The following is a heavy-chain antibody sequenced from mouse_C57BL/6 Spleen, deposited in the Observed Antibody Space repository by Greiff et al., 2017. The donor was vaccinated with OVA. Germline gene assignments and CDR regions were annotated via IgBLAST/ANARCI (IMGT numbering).Heavy chain of an antibody. Sequence: QVQLQQSGAELARPGASVKMSCKASGYTFTSYTMHWVKQRPGQGLEWIGYINPSSGYTKYNQKFKDKATLTADKSSSTAYMQLRSLTSEDSAVYYCARGGTAQAAGFAYWGQGTLVTVSA. V-gene: IGHV1-4*01. CDR2: INPSSGYT. D-gene: IGHD3-2*02. J-gene: IGHJ3*01. CDR3: ARGGTAQAAGFAY. CDR1: GYTFTSYT.